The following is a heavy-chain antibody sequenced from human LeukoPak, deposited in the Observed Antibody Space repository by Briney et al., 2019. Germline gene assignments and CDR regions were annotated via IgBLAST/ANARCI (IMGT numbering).Heavy chain of an antibody. CDR2: INPNSGGT. D-gene: IGHD3-3*01. CDR3: ARDGPYYDFWSVPQRRDAFDI. Sequence: ASVKVSCKASGYTFTGYCMHWVRQAPGQGLEWMGWINPNSGGTNYAQKFQGRVTMTRDTSISTAYMELSRLRSDDTAVYYCARDGPYYDFWSVPQRRDAFDIWGQGTMVTVSS. J-gene: IGHJ3*02. CDR1: GYTFTGYC. V-gene: IGHV1-2*02.